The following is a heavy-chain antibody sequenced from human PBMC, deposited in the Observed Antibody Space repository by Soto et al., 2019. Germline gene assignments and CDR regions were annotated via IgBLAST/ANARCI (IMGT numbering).Heavy chain of an antibody. V-gene: IGHV3-23*01. D-gene: IGHD7-27*01. Sequence: EVQLLESGGGLVQPGGSLRLSCAASGFIFRSYGMSLVRQAPGKGLEWVSAISGSGDSPYYADSVKGRFTVSRDNSKNTLYLQMTSLRAEDTAVYYCAKATWGYWYFDLWGRGTLVTVSS. CDR2: ISGSGDSP. CDR1: GFIFRSYG. CDR3: AKATWGYWYFDL. J-gene: IGHJ2*01.